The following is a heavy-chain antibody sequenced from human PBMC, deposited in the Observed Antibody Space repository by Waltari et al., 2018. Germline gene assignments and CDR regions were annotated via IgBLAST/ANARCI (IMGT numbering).Heavy chain of an antibody. V-gene: IGHV4-34*01. CDR1: GGSFSGYF. J-gene: IGHJ6*02. CDR2: IDHSGST. Sequence: QVQLQQWGAGLLKPSETLSLTCAVSGGSFSGYFWNWIRQAPGQGLEWIVEIDHSGSTNYNPSLKSRVTISLDMSKNLFSLNLSSVTAADTAVFFCARGASVVTPWRRIMDVWGQGTTVTVSS. D-gene: IGHD2-21*02. CDR3: ARGASVVTPWRRIMDV.